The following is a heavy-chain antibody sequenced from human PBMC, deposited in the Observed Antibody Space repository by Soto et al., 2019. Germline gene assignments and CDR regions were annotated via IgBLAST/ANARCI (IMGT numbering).Heavy chain of an antibody. D-gene: IGHD3-3*01. CDR3: ARGRTTIFGVIYYYYGMDV. J-gene: IGHJ6*02. Sequence: GGSLRLSCAASGFTFSSYGMHWVRRAPGKGLEWVAVIWYDGSNKYYADSVKGRFTISRDNSKNTLYLQMNSLRAEDTAVYYCARGRTTIFGVIYYYYGMDVWGQGTTVTV. CDR2: IWYDGSNK. CDR1: GFTFSSYG. V-gene: IGHV3-33*01.